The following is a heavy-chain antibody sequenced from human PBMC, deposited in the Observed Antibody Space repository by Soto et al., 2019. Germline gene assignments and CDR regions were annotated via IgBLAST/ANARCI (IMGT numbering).Heavy chain of an antibody. CDR2: TYYRSQWYN. CDR1: GDSFSSNSAA. Sequence: PSQTLSLTCAISGDSFSSNSAAWNWIRQSPSRGLEWLGRTYYRSQWYNDYAVSVKRRITINPDTSKNQFSLQLNSVTPEDTAVNYCARVYFLGMRTYNGMDVWGQGTTVTVSS. CDR3: ARVYFLGMRTYNGMDV. D-gene: IGHD7-27*01. J-gene: IGHJ6*02. V-gene: IGHV6-1*01.